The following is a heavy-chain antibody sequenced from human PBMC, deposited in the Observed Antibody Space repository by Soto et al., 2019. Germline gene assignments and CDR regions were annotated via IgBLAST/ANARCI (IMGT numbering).Heavy chain of an antibody. CDR1: GFTFTSYA. Sequence: GRSHRLSYAASGFTFTSYAMSWVRQAPGKGLEWVSGISATGGSTYYADSVKGRFTISRDNSRNTLYLQMNSLRAEDTALYYCEKGGYCTSISCPRWFDPWGQGTLVTVSS. J-gene: IGHJ5*02. CDR3: EKGGYCTSISCPRWFDP. CDR2: ISATGGST. D-gene: IGHD2-2*01. V-gene: IGHV3-23*01.